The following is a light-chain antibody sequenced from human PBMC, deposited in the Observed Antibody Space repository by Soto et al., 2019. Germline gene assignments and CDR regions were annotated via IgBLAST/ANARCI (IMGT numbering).Light chain of an antibody. CDR3: ETWYSSVRAVV. V-gene: IGLV1-51*01. CDR2: DNG. J-gene: IGLJ2*01. Sequence: QSVLTQPPSVSAAPGQKVTISCSGSSSNIGKNYVSWYQQLPGTAPKVLIYDNGKRPSGIPDRFSGSKSGTSATLGITGLQTGDEADYYCETWYSSVRAVVFGGGTKVTVL. CDR1: SSNIGKNY.